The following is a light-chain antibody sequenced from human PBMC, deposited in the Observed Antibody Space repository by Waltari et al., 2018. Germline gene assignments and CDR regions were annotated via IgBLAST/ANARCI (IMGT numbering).Light chain of an antibody. J-gene: IGLJ2*01. CDR3: SSYAGSNKLI. Sequence: QSALTQPPSASGSPGQTVIISCTGTSRDIGAYNHVSWDQQIPGRAPALIIYEVDRRPPGVPDRFSGSKSGNTASLTVSGLQTEDEGDYYCSSYAGSNKLIFGGVTKLTVL. CDR2: EVD. CDR1: SRDIGAYNH. V-gene: IGLV2-8*01.